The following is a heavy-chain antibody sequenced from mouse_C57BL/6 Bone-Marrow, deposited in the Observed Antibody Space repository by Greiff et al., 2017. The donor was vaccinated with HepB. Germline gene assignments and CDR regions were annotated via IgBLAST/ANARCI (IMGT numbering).Heavy chain of an antibody. CDR2: ISSGGDYI. D-gene: IGHD1-1*01. Sequence: EVMLVESGEGLVKPGGSLKLSCAASGFTFSSYAMSWVRQTPEKRLEWVAYISSGGDYIYYADTVKGRFTISRDNARNTLYLQMSSLKSEDTAMYYCTRARGSSYENYAMDYWGQGTSVTVSS. CDR3: TRARGSSYENYAMDY. CDR1: GFTFSSYA. V-gene: IGHV5-9-1*02. J-gene: IGHJ4*01.